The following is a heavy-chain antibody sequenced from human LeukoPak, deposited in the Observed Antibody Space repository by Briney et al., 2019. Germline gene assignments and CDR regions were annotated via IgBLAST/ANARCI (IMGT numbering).Heavy chain of an antibody. D-gene: IGHD3-10*01. V-gene: IGHV3-21*01. CDR2: IGISSNKI. Sequence: GGSLRLSCAASGFTLRSYTMNWVRQAPGKGLEWVSSIGISSNKIYYADSVKGRFIISRDNAKNSLYLQMNSLRAEDTAVYYCAREFPTYYYGSGSFGGIAYWGQGTLVTVSS. J-gene: IGHJ4*02. CDR3: AREFPTYYYGSGSFGGIAY. CDR1: GFTLRSYT.